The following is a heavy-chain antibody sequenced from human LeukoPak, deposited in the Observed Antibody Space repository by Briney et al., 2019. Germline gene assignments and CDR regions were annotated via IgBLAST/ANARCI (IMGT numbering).Heavy chain of an antibody. CDR2: IYYTGST. V-gene: IGHV4-59*08. Sequence: SETLSLTCTVSGGPISSYYWSWIRQPPGTGLEWIGYIYYTGSTNYNPTLKSRVTISVDTSKDQFSLKLSSVTAADTAVYFCARLPARGYSYAYGMDVWGQGTTVTVSS. J-gene: IGHJ6*02. D-gene: IGHD5-18*01. CDR3: ARLPARGYSYAYGMDV. CDR1: GGPISSYY.